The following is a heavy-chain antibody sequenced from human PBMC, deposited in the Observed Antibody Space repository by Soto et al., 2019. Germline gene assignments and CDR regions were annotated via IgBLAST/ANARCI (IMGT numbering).Heavy chain of an antibody. V-gene: IGHV1-2*02. D-gene: IGHD6-6*01. J-gene: IGHJ5*02. Sequence: ASVKVSCKASGFSFTGYYIHWLRQAPGQGLEWMGWINAHSGGAEYAQKFQGRVTLTRDTSIATAYLTLTSLTSDDTALYYCAKDLTRQLAYWLDPWGQGTQVTVSS. CDR3: AKDLTRQLAYWLDP. CDR1: GFSFTGYY. CDR2: INAHSGGA.